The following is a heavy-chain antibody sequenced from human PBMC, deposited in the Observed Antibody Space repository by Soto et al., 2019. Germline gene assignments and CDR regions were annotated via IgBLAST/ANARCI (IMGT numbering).Heavy chain of an antibody. J-gene: IGHJ4*02. CDR3: ARGSKAAMVTGDSYFDY. V-gene: IGHV4-34*01. Sequence: SETLSLTCAVYGGSFSGYYWSWIRQPPGKGLEWIGEINHSGSTNYNPSLKSRVTISVDTSKNQFSLKLSSVTAADTAVYYCARGSKAAMVTGDSYFDYWGQGTLVTVSS. CDR1: GGSFSGYY. CDR2: INHSGST. D-gene: IGHD5-18*01.